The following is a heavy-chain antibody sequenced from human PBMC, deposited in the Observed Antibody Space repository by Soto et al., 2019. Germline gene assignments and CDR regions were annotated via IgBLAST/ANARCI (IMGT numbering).Heavy chain of an antibody. V-gene: IGHV1-46*01. J-gene: IGHJ6*02. D-gene: IGHD5-12*01. CDR2: INPSGGST. Sequence: GGSLRLSCAASGFTFSDYYMIWIRQAPGKGLEWMGIINPSGGSTSYAQKFQGRVTMTRDTSTSTVYMELSSLRSEDTAVYYCARDVDKGMDVWGQGTTVNAP. CDR1: GFTFSDYY. CDR3: ARDVDKGMDV.